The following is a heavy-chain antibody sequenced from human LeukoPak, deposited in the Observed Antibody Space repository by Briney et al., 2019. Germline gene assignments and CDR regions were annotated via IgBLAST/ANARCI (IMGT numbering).Heavy chain of an antibody. V-gene: IGHV4-4*02. Sequence: SGTLSLTCAVSGGSISSSNWWSWVRQPPGKGLEWIGEIYHSGSTNYNPSLKSRVTISVDKSKNQFSLKLSSVTAADTAVYYCASLPAYYYDSSGYYGPWGQGTLVTVSS. CDR1: GGSISSSNW. CDR3: ASLPAYYYDSSGYYGP. J-gene: IGHJ5*02. D-gene: IGHD3-22*01. CDR2: IYHSGST.